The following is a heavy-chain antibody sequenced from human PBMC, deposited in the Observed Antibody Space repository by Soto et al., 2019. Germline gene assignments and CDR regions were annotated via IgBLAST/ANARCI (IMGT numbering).Heavy chain of an antibody. Sequence: GGSLRLSCAASGFTFSSYGMHWVRQAPGKGLEWVAVISYDGSNKYYADSVKGRFTISRDNSKNTLYLQMNSLRAEETAVYYCAKDRANYYGSGSYFPDAFDIWGQGTMVTVSS. V-gene: IGHV3-30*18. CDR3: AKDRANYYGSGSYFPDAFDI. CDR1: GFTFSSYG. D-gene: IGHD3-10*01. J-gene: IGHJ3*02. CDR2: ISYDGSNK.